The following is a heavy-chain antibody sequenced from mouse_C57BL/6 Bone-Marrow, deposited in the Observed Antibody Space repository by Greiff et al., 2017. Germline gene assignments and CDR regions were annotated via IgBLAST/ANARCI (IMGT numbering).Heavy chain of an antibody. CDR3: ARDSSGLQAMDY. J-gene: IGHJ4*01. CDR2: INPSTGGT. V-gene: IGHV1-42*01. Sequence: EVQLQQSGPELVKPGASVKISCKASGYSFTGYYMNWVKQSPEKSLEWIGEINPSTGGTTYNQKFKAKATLTVDKSSSTAYMQLKSLTSEDSAVYYCARDSSGLQAMDYWGQGTSVTVSS. D-gene: IGHD3-2*02. CDR1: GYSFTGYY.